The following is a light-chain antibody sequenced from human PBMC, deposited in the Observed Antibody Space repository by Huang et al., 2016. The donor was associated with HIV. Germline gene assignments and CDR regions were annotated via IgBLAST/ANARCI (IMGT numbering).Light chain of an antibody. CDR2: GAS. J-gene: IGKJ2*01. CDR3: QQYNIWPYT. CDR1: QSINNN. Sequence: TQFPVTLSVSPGESATLSCRASQSINNNLAWFQKKPGQAPSLLIYGASTRGIGFPCMFNGSASGTQFTLTITSLQSEDVTVYYCQQYNIWPYTFGQGTKLEIK. V-gene: IGKV3D-15*01.